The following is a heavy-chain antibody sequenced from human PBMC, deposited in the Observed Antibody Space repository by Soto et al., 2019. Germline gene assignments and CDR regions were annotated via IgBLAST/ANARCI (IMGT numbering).Heavy chain of an antibody. CDR3: ARVDDY. V-gene: IGHV4-34*01. Sequence: QVQLPQWGAGLLKPSETLSLTCAVYGGSFSGYYWSWIRQPPGKGLEWIGEINHRGNTKYNPSLKSRVTISVDTSKNQFSLKLSSVTAADTAVYYCARVDDYWGQGTLVTVSS. J-gene: IGHJ4*02. CDR1: GGSFSGYY. CDR2: INHRGNT.